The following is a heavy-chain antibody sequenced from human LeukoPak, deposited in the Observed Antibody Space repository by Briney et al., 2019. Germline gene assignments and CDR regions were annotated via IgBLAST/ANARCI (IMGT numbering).Heavy chain of an antibody. D-gene: IGHD3-10*01. CDR1: GYTFTGYF. CDR2: INPNSGGT. Sequence: ASVKVSCKASGYTFTGYFIHWVRQAPGQGLEWMGWINPNSGGTNYAQKFQGRVTMTRDTSISTAYMELSRLRSDDTAVYYCARGGTMVHYMDVWGKGTTVTISS. J-gene: IGHJ6*03. V-gene: IGHV1-2*02. CDR3: ARGGTMVHYMDV.